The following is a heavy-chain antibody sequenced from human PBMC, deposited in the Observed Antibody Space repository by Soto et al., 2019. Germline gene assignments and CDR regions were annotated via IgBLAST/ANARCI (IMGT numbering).Heavy chain of an antibody. CDR2: ISAYNGNT. D-gene: IGHD3-3*01. CDR1: GYTFNSYG. V-gene: IGHV1-18*01. J-gene: IGHJ4*02. Sequence: QVLLVQSGAEVKKPGASVKVSCKASGYTFNSYGVSWVRQAPGQGLEWMGWISAYNGNTKYSQNLQGRVTMTIDTTTCSAYLEVRSLRSDDTAIYYCARYFWSGQLPFYFDQWGQGTLVTVSS. CDR3: ARYFWSGQLPFYFDQ.